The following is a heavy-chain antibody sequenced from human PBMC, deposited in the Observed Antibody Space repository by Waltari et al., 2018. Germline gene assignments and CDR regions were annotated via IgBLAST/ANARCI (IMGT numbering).Heavy chain of an antibody. D-gene: IGHD3-3*01. CDR3: ARRPPNWEGEHYDFWSGEGIDI. CDR1: GAAFSSYA. CDR2: IIPIFGTA. V-gene: IGHV1-69*12. J-gene: IGHJ3*02. Sequence: QVQLVQSGAEVKKPRSSVKVSCKASGAAFSSYAYSWVRLAPGPGLEWMGGIIPIFGTANYAQKFQGRVTITADESTSTAYMELSSLRSEDTAVYYCARRPPNWEGEHYDFWSGEGIDIWGQGTMVTVSS.